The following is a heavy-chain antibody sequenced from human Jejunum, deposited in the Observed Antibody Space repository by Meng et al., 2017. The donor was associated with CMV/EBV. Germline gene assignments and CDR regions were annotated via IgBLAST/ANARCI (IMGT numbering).Heavy chain of an antibody. J-gene: IGHJ1*01. D-gene: IGHD3-22*01. CDR1: GYYFISYY. Sequence: ASGYYFISYYMHGVRQAPGQGLEWMGWINPNSGGTNYAQKFQGRVTMTRDTSISTAYMELSRLRSDDTAVYYCARGYYDSSGYGLQHWGQGTLVTVSS. CDR3: ARGYYDSSGYGLQH. V-gene: IGHV1-2*02. CDR2: INPNSGGT.